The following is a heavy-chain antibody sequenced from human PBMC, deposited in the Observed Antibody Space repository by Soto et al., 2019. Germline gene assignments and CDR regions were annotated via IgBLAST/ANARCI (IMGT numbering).Heavy chain of an antibody. CDR1: GFTFSSYA. J-gene: IGHJ4*02. V-gene: IGHV3-23*01. D-gene: IGHD2-15*01. CDR2: ISDSGGST. CDR3: ALYCSGGSCSGH. Sequence: EVQLLESGGGLVQPGGSLRLSCAASGFTFSSYAMCWVRQTPGKGLECVSAISDSGGSTYYADSVKGRFTISRDNSENTLYLQMNSLRAEDTAVYYCALYCSGGSCSGHWGQGALVTVSS.